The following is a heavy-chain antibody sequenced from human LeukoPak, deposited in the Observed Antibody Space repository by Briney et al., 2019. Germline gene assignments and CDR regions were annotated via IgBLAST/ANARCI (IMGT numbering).Heavy chain of an antibody. J-gene: IGHJ4*02. CDR3: ARDSGSSWYPDY. D-gene: IGHD6-13*01. CDR1: GFTFSSYA. Sequence: AGRSLRLSCAASGFTFSSYAMHWVRQAPGKGLEWVAVISYDGSNKYYADSVKGRFTISRDNSKNTLYLQMNSLRAEDTAVYYCARDSGSSWYPDYWDQGTLVTVSS. CDR2: ISYDGSNK. V-gene: IGHV3-30-3*01.